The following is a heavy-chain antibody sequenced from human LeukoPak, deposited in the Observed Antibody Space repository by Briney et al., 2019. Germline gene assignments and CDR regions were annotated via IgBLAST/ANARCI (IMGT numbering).Heavy chain of an antibody. CDR3: ARASSWVHDI. V-gene: IGHV3-64*01. Sequence: QPGGSLRLSCAASGXTFSSYAMHWVRQAPGKGLEYVSAISSNGGSTYYANPVKSSFTISRDNSKNTLYLQMGSLRAEDMAVYYCARASSWVHDIWGQGTMVTVSS. J-gene: IGHJ3*02. CDR1: GXTFSSYA. CDR2: ISSNGGST. D-gene: IGHD6-13*01.